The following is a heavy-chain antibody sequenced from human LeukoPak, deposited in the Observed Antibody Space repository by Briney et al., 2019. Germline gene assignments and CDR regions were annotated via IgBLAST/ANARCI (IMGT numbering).Heavy chain of an antibody. V-gene: IGHV3-7*05. CDR1: GFTFSSYW. CDR3: GMAMDV. Sequence: PGGSLRLSCAASGFTFSSYWMNWVRQAPGKGLEWVANIKQDGSGKYYGDSVKGRFTISRDNAKNSLYLQMSSLRAEDTAVYYCGMAMDVWGRGTTVTVSS. CDR2: IKQDGSGK. D-gene: IGHD5-24*01. J-gene: IGHJ6*02.